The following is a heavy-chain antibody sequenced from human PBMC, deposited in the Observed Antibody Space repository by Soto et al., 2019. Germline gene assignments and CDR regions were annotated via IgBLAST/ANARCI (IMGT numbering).Heavy chain of an antibody. Sequence: GSLRLSCAASGFTFSSYGMHWVRQAPGKGLEWVAVIWYDGSNKYYADSVKGRFTISRDNSKNTLYLQMNSLRAEDTAVYYCARDLTRISPRGYFDYWGQGTLVTVSS. CDR1: GFTFSSYG. CDR3: ARDLTRISPRGYFDY. D-gene: IGHD2-15*01. CDR2: IWYDGSNK. J-gene: IGHJ4*02. V-gene: IGHV3-33*01.